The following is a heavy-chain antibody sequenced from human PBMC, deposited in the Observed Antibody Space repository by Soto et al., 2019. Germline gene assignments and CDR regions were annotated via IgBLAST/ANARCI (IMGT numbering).Heavy chain of an antibody. CDR3: VQGASTAHQPLDS. CDR2: ISGDGNDK. Sequence: QVQLVESGGGVFQPGRSLRLSCAASGFIFRNFGMHWVRRAPGKGLEWVATISGDGNDKYYPDSMKGRFTISRDNFNNTLYLQLNSLRPEDTDVYHCVQGASTAHQPLDSWGQGVLVTVSS. D-gene: IGHD1-26*01. V-gene: IGHV3-30*03. CDR1: GFIFRNFG. J-gene: IGHJ4*02.